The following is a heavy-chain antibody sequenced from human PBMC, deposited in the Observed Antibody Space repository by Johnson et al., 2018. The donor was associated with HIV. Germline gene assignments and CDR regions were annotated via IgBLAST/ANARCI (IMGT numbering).Heavy chain of an antibody. Sequence: VQLVESGGGVVQPGGSLRLSCAASGFTFSSYVMHWVRQAPGKGLEWVSAISGSGGSTYYADSVKGRFTISRDNSKNTLYLQMNSLRAEDTAVYYCAKDEAQTLASAGRDAFDFWGQGTAVTV. CDR3: AKDEAQTLASAGRDAFDF. J-gene: IGHJ3*01. CDR1: GFTFSSYV. CDR2: ISGSGGST. V-gene: IGHV3-23*04. D-gene: IGHD6-13*01.